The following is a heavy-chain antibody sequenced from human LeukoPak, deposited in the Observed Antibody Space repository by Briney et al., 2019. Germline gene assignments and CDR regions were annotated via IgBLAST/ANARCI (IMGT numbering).Heavy chain of an antibody. CDR2: IIPIFGTA. CDR1: GGTFSSYA. Sequence: SVKVSCKASGGTFSSYAISWVRQAPGQGLEWMGGIIPIFGTANYAQKFQGRVTITADKSTSTAYMELSSLRSEDTAVYYCARVARGYYYYMDVWGKGTTVTISS. D-gene: IGHD3-10*01. CDR3: ARVARGYYYYMDV. V-gene: IGHV1-69*06. J-gene: IGHJ6*03.